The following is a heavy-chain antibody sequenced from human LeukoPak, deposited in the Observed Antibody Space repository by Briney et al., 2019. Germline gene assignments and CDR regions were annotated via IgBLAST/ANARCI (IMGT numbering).Heavy chain of an antibody. CDR2: ISPGGGTT. D-gene: IGHD2-8*01. CDR1: GFAFGSEA. Sequence: GGSLRLSCAVSGFAFGSEAMSWVRQSPARGLEWVASISPGGGTTYYADYVKGRFTISRDNSNNTLYLQMNSLRAEDTAVYYCARDAEGVPWSSEYWGQGTLVTVSS. CDR3: ARDAEGVPWSSEY. J-gene: IGHJ4*02. V-gene: IGHV3-23*01.